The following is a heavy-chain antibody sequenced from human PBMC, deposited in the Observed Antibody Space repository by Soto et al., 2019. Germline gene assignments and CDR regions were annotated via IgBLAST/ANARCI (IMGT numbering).Heavy chain of an antibody. CDR3: ARKSRQLDAFDI. D-gene: IGHD6-13*01. Sequence: ASVKVSCKASGYTFTSYAMHWVRQAPGQRLEWMGWINAGNGNTKYSQKFQGRVTITRDTSASTAYMELSSLRSEDTAVYYCARKSRQLDAFDIWGQGTMVTVSS. CDR2: INAGNGNT. V-gene: IGHV1-3*01. J-gene: IGHJ3*02. CDR1: GYTFTSYA.